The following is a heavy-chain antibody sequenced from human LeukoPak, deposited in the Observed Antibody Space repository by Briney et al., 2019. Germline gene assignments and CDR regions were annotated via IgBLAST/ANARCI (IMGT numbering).Heavy chain of an antibody. CDR1: GGSISGYY. CDR3: ARYRDGYYFVY. D-gene: IGHD4-17*01. CDR2: GHTSGIT. Sequence: PSETLSLTCTVSGGSISGYYWSWIRQPAGKGLEWIGRGHTSGITNYNASLQRRVTMSVDTSKNPLSLKLNSVTAADTAVYFCARYRDGYYFVYWGQGTLVTVSS. V-gene: IGHV4-4*07. J-gene: IGHJ4*02.